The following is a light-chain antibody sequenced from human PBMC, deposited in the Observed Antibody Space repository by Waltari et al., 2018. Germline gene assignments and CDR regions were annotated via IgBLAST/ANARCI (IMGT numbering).Light chain of an antibody. CDR3: QQYYSNPPT. Sequence: DLQMTQSPSSLSASVGDRVTITCRASQSISSYLNWYQQKPGKAPKLLIYAASSLQSGVPSRFSGSGSGTDFTLTISCLQSEDFASYYCQQYYSNPPTFGQGTKVENK. CDR2: AAS. J-gene: IGKJ1*01. V-gene: IGKV1-39*01. CDR1: QSISSY.